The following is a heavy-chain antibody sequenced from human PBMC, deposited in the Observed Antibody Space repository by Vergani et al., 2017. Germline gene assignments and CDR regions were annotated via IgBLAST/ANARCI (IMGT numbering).Heavy chain of an antibody. J-gene: IGHJ4*02. CDR1: GYTFTSYD. D-gene: IGHD6-13*01. CDR3: VTGRGIY. V-gene: IGHV1-8*01. Sequence: QVQLAQSGAEVKKPGASVKVSCKAAGYTFTSYDINWVRQATGQGLEWMGWMNPNSGNTVYAQKFQGRVTMTRKTSISTAYMELSSLRSDDTAVYYCVTGRGIYWGQGTLVTVSS. CDR2: MNPNSGNT.